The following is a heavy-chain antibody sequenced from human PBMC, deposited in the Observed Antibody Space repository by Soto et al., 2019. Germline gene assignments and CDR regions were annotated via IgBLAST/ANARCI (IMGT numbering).Heavy chain of an antibody. V-gene: IGHV3-74*01. Sequence: PGGSLRLSCAAPGFTFSSYWMHWVRQAPGKGLVWVSRINSDGSSTSYADSVKGRFTISRDNAKNTLYLQMNSLRAEDTAVYYCAKDQSSIFRSGSGMDVWGQGTTVTVSS. CDR1: GFTFSSYW. J-gene: IGHJ6*02. CDR2: INSDGSST. CDR3: AKDQSSIFRSGSGMDV. D-gene: IGHD3-3*01.